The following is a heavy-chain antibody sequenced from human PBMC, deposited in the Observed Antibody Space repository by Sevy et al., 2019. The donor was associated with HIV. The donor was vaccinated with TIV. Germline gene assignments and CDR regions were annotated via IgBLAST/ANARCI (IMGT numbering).Heavy chain of an antibody. CDR2: IKGDGSDK. V-gene: IGHV3-7*01. CDR1: GFTFSANW. D-gene: IGHD3-16*01. J-gene: IGHJ4*02. CDR3: AHETFGRFES. Sequence: LSLTCAASGFTFSANWMNWVRQAPGKGLEWVANIKGDGSDKHYVDSVEGRFTISRDNAKNLLYLQMNSLRVKDTAVYYCAHETFGRFESWGQGTLVTVSS.